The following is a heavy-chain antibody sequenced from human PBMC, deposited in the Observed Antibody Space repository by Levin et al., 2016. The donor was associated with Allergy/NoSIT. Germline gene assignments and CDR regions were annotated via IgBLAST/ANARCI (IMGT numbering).Heavy chain of an antibody. CDR3: ATSRWRYYDSSGPSDY. J-gene: IGHJ4*02. CDR1: GGSISSGDYY. D-gene: IGHD3-22*01. Sequence: SETLSLTCTVSGGSISSGDYYWSWIRQHPGKGLEWIGYIYYSGSTYYNPSLKSRVTISVDTSKNQFSLKLSSVTAADTAVYYCATSRWRYYDSSGPSDYWGQGTLVTVSS. CDR2: IYYSGST. V-gene: IGHV4-31*03.